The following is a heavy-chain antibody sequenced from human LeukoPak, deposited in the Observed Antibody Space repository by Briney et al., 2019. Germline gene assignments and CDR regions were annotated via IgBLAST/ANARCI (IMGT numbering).Heavy chain of an antibody. CDR1: GFTFSDYS. V-gene: IGHV3-21*01. J-gene: IGHJ4*02. CDR3: AIDYGDYAY. CDR2: ISSSSNYI. D-gene: IGHD4-17*01. Sequence: GGSLRLSCAASGFTFSDYSMNWVRQAPGKGLEWVSSISSSSNYIYYADSLRGRFTISRDNAKNSLYLRMSSLRAEDTAVYYCAIDYGDYAYWGQGTLVTVSS.